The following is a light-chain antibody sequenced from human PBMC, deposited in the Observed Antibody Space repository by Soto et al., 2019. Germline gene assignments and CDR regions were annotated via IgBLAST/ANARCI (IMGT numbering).Light chain of an antibody. CDR3: QQYGSSPKT. CDR2: GAS. Sequence: EIVLTQSPGTLSLSPGERATLSCRASQSVSSSYLAWYQQKPGQAPRLLIYGASSRATGIPHRFSGIGSETDFTLTISRREPEDFAVYYCQQYGSSPKTFCQGTKLEIK. V-gene: IGKV3-20*01. CDR1: QSVSSSY. J-gene: IGKJ1*01.